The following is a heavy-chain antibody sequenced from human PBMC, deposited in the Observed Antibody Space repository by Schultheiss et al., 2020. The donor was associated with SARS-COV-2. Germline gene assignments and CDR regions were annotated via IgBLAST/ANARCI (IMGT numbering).Heavy chain of an antibody. V-gene: IGHV2-5*02. CDR1: GFSLSTSGVG. CDR2: IYWDDDK. D-gene: IGHD4-11*01. CDR3: ARLNYPRLYYYYGMDV. Sequence: SGPTLVQPTQTLTLTCTFSGFSLSTSGVGVSWIRQPPGKALEWLALIYWDDDKRYNPSLQSRLTITKDTSKNQVVLTMTNMDPVDTATYYCARLNYPRLYYYYGMDVWGQGTTVTVAS. J-gene: IGHJ6*02.